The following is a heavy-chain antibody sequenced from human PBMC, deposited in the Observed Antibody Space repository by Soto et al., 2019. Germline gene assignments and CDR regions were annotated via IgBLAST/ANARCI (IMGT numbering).Heavy chain of an antibody. J-gene: IGHJ5*02. CDR2: IFSNDEK. CDR3: ARIVYYDILAGYYSWFDP. V-gene: IGHV2-26*01. D-gene: IGHD3-9*01. CDR1: GFSLSNARMG. Sequence: QVTLKESGPVLVKPTETLTLTCNVSGFSLSNARMGVIWIRQPPGKALEWLAHIFSNDEKSYSTSLKNSLSYPKDTSKSQVVLTMTNMDPVYTSIYYCARIVYYDILAGYYSWFDPWGQGTLVTVSS.